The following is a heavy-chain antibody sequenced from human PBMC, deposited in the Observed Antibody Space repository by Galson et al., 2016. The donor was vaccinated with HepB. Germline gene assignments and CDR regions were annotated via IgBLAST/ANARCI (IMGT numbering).Heavy chain of an antibody. Sequence: HWVRQAPGQGPEWMGTTNPRGGSTGYAQKFQGRVTMTRDTSTSTVYVELSSLRSEDTAVYYCARDPGDGYNLPYDYWGQGTLVTVSS. J-gene: IGHJ4*02. D-gene: IGHD5-24*01. CDR3: ARDPGDGYNLPYDY. CDR2: TNPRGGST. V-gene: IGHV1-46*01.